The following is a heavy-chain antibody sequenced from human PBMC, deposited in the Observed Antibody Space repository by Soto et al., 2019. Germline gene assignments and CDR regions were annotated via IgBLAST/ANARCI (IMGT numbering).Heavy chain of an antibody. V-gene: IGHV3-23*01. CDR2: ISSSGGST. CDR1: GFTFSSYT. Sequence: ESGGGLVQPGGSLRLSCAASGFTFSSYTMSWVRQGPGKGLEWVSGISSSGGSTVYADSVKGRFTISRDNFKNTLYLQMNSLRAADTAVYYCAKGWGDYWGQGTPVTVSS. CDR3: AKGWGDY. J-gene: IGHJ4*02. D-gene: IGHD7-27*01.